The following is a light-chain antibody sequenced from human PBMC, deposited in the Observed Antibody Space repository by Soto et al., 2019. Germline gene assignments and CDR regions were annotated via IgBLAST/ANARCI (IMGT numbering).Light chain of an antibody. CDR3: LQDKTFPHT. V-gene: IGKV1-6*01. Sequence: AIQMTQSPSSLSASVGDRVIITCRASQDVHNDLGWYQQKPGKAPRLLIYAISTLQSGVPSRFSGSGSGTEFTLTISNLQPEDFATYYCLQDKTFPHTFGRGTKLEI. CDR2: AIS. J-gene: IGKJ2*01. CDR1: QDVHND.